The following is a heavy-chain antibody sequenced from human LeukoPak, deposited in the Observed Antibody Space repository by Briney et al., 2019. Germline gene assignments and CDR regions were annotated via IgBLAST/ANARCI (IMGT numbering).Heavy chain of an antibody. J-gene: IGHJ5*02. CDR2: ISYDGSNK. V-gene: IGHV3-30*04. Sequence: PGGSLRLSCAASEFTFSGYAMHWVRQAPGKGLEWVAVISYDGSNKYYADSVKGRFTISRDNAKNTPNLQMNSLRAEDTAVYYCARDLGQYYDTSDNWFDPWGQGTLVTVSS. CDR1: EFTFSGYA. D-gene: IGHD3-22*01. CDR3: ARDLGQYYDTSDNWFDP.